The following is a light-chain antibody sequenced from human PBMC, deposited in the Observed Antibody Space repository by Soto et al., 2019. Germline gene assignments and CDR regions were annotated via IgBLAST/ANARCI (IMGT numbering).Light chain of an antibody. CDR3: KSYTSRSTYV. CDR2: DVS. Sequence: QSVLTQPASVSGSPGQSITISCTGTSSDVGGYNYVSWYQHHPGKAPKLMIYDVSNRSSGVSSRFSGSKSDNTASLTISGLQAEDEADYYCKSYTSRSTYVFGTGTKVTVL. J-gene: IGLJ1*01. CDR1: SSDVGGYNY. V-gene: IGLV2-14*03.